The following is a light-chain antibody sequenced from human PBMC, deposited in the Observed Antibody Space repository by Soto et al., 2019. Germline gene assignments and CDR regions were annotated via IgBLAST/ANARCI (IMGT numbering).Light chain of an antibody. Sequence: QSALTQPASVSGSPGQSITISCTRSSTDFENYNLVSWYQHCPDKAPKLIIYEGTKRPSEISDRFSGSKSGNTASLTVSGLQAEDEADYYCSSYAGSNTDYVFGTGTKVTVL. V-gene: IGLV2-14*02. CDR2: EGT. CDR3: SSYAGSNTDYV. J-gene: IGLJ1*01. CDR1: STDFENYNL.